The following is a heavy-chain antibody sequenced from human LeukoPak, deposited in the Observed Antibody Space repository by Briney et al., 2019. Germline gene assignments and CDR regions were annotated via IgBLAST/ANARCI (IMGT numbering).Heavy chain of an antibody. D-gene: IGHD1-1*01. J-gene: IGHJ4*02. Sequence: GGSLRLSCAASGFTFSNYAMSWVRQAPGKGLEWVSAISGSGGSTNYADYVKGRFTISRDNSKNTLYLQMTSLRAEDTAVYYCARTGSTGTYDYFDYWGQGTLVTVSS. CDR1: GFTFSNYA. V-gene: IGHV3-23*01. CDR2: ISGSGGST. CDR3: ARTGSTGTYDYFDY.